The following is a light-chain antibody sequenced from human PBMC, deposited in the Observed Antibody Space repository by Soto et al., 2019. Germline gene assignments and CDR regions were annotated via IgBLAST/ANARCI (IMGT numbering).Light chain of an antibody. CDR3: MQPLQPPLFT. CDR2: LGS. V-gene: IGKV2-28*01. Sequence: DVVMTQSPLSLSVNPGEPASISCRSSQSLLHRSGYNFLDWYVQKPGQSPQLLIYLGSNRASGVPDRFSGSRSGTDFTLKISRVEAEDVGVYYCMQPLQPPLFTFGPGTTVDIK. CDR1: QSLLHRSGYNF. J-gene: IGKJ3*01.